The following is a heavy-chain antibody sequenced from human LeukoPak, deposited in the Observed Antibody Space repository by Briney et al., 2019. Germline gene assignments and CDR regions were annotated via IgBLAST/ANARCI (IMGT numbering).Heavy chain of an antibody. J-gene: IGHJ6*02. CDR2: MNPNSGNT. V-gene: IGHV1-8*01. Sequence: ASVKVSCKASGYTFTSYDINWVRQATGQGLEWMGWMNPNSGNTGYAQKFQGRVTMTRNTSISTAYMELRSLRSDDTAVYYCARDHGGYYRMDVWGQGTTVTVSS. CDR3: ARDHGGYYRMDV. D-gene: IGHD5-24*01. CDR1: GYTFTSYD.